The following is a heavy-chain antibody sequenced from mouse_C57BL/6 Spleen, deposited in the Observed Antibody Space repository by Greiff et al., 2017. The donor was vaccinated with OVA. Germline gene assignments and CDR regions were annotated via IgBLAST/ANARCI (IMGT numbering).Heavy chain of an antibody. CDR3: AREDGYPYYFDC. CDR1: GYAFSSSW. V-gene: IGHV1-82*01. J-gene: IGHJ2*01. Sequence: VQLQQSGPELVKPGASVKISCKASGYAFSSSWMNWVKQRPGKGLEWIGRIYPGDGDTNYNGKFKGKATLTADKSSSTAYMQLSSLTSADSAVXFCAREDGYPYYFDCWGKGTTLTVSS. CDR2: IYPGDGDT. D-gene: IGHD2-3*01.